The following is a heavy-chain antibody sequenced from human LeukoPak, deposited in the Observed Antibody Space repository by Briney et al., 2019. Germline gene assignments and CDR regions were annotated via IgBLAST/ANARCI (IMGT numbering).Heavy chain of an antibody. CDR2: ISYDGSNK. D-gene: IGHD1-26*01. V-gene: IGHV3-30*18. Sequence: GRSLRLSCAASGFTFSSYGMHWVRQAPGKGLEWVAVISYDGSNKYYADSVKGRFTISRDNSKNTLYLQMNSLRAEDTAVYYCAKDGSVRGPRVGAYDYWGQGTLVTVSP. CDR1: GFTFSSYG. CDR3: AKDGSVRGPRVGAYDY. J-gene: IGHJ4*02.